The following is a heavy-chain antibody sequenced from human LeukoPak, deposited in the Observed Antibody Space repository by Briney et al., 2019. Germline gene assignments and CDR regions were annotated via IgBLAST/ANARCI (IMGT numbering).Heavy chain of an antibody. CDR2: ISYDGTNK. CDR1: GFTFGDYA. D-gene: IGHD3-22*01. V-gene: IGHV3-30*04. Sequence: GGSLRLSCTASGFTFGDYAMSWFRQAPGKGPEWVAVISYDGTNKYYADSVKGRFTISRDNSKNTVYLQMNSLRAEDTAVYYCARDYYDSDAFDIWGQGTMVTVSS. CDR3: ARDYYDSDAFDI. J-gene: IGHJ3*02.